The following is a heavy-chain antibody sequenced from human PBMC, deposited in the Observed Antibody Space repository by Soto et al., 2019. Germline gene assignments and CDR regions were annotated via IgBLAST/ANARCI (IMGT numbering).Heavy chain of an antibody. Sequence: VQLVESGGGVVQPGRSLRLSCAASGFTFSSYGMHWVRQAPGKGLEWVAVIWYDGSNKYYADSVKGRFTISRDNSKNTLYLQMNSLRAEDTAVYYCARAHDSSGLYFDYWGQGTLVTVSS. J-gene: IGHJ4*02. CDR1: GFTFSSYG. V-gene: IGHV3-33*01. CDR2: IWYDGSNK. CDR3: ARAHDSSGLYFDY. D-gene: IGHD3-22*01.